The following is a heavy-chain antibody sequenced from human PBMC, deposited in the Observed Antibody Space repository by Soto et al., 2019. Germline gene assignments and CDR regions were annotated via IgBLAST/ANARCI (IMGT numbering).Heavy chain of an antibody. CDR2: INSDGSST. J-gene: IGHJ6*02. CDR1: GFTFSSYW. V-gene: IGHV3-74*01. D-gene: IGHD3-16*01. Sequence: PGGSLRLSCAASGFTFSSYWMHWVRQAPGKGLVWVSRINSDGSSTSYADSVKGRFTISRDNAKNTLYLQMNSLRAEDTAVYYCARDPARIMITFGGVRDRQRNYGMDVWGQGTTVTVSS. CDR3: ARDPARIMITFGGVRDRQRNYGMDV.